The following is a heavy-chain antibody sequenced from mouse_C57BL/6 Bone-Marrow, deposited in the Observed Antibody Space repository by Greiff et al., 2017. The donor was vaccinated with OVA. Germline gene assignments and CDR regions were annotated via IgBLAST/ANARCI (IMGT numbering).Heavy chain of an antibody. D-gene: IGHD1-1*01. J-gene: IGHJ2*01. Sequence: VQLQQSGPGLVQPSQSLSITCTVSGFSLTSYGVHWVRQSPGKGLEWLGVIWSGGSTDYNAAFISRLSISKDNSKSQVFFKMNSLQADDTAIYYCARNGGVYYYGLYYFDYWGQGTTLTVSS. CDR2: IWSGGST. CDR3: ARNGGVYYYGLYYFDY. V-gene: IGHV2-2*01. CDR1: GFSLTSYG.